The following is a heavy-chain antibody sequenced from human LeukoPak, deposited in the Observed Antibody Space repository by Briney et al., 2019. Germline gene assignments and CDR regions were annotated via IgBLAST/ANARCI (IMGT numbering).Heavy chain of an antibody. J-gene: IGHJ4*02. CDR1: GGSFSGYY. V-gene: IGHV4-4*07. D-gene: IGHD3-3*01. CDR3: AREGVSWYYDFWSGYLIDY. Sequence: PSETLSLTCAVYGGSFSGYYWSWIRQPAGKGLEWIGRIYTSGSTNYNPSLKSRVTISVDTSKNQFSLKLSSVTAADTAVYYCAREGVSWYYDFWSGYLIDYWGQGTLVTVSS. CDR2: IYTSGST.